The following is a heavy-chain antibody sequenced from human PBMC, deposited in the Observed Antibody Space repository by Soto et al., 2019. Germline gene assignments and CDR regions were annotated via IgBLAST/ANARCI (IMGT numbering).Heavy chain of an antibody. J-gene: IGHJ4*02. D-gene: IGHD3-16*01. CDR1: GFNFNSYA. CDR3: AGGTYLDY. Sequence: SGGSLRLSCEASGFNFNSYAMSWVRQAPGKGLEWVSHIGANGDSTYYADSVKGRFTISRDNSKNTLYLQMESLRAEDTAVYYCAGGTYLDYWGQGTLVTVSS. V-gene: IGHV3-23*01. CDR2: IGANGDST.